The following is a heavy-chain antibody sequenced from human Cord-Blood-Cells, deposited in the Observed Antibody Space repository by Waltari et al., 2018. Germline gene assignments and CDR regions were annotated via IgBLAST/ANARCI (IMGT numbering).Heavy chain of an antibody. V-gene: IGHV4-34*01. Sequence: QVQLQQWGAGLLKPSETLSLTCAVYGGSFSGYYWSWTLQPPGKGLEWIGEINHSGSTNYNPSLKSRVTISVDTSKNQFSLKLSSVTAADTAVYYCARGGGAARDDAFDIWGQGTMVTVSS. J-gene: IGHJ3*02. CDR2: INHSGST. D-gene: IGHD6-6*01. CDR3: ARGGGAARDDAFDI. CDR1: GGSFSGYY.